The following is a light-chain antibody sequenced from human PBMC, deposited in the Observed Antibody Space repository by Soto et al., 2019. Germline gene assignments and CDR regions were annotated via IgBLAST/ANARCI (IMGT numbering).Light chain of an antibody. V-gene: IGKV1-33*01. Sequence: DIQMTQSPSSLSASVGDRVTITCQASQDISIFLNWYQHKPGKDPKLLIYDASNLETGVPSRFSGSGSGTDFTFTISSLQPEDIATYYCQQFDNPSITFGQGTRLEIK. CDR3: QQFDNPSIT. CDR1: QDISIF. CDR2: DAS. J-gene: IGKJ5*01.